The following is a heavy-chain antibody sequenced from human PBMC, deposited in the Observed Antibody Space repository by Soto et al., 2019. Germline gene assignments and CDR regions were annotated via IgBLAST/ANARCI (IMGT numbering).Heavy chain of an antibody. CDR3: ARVPGVVVSADDAFDI. J-gene: IGHJ3*02. D-gene: IGHD2-21*02. V-gene: IGHV4-4*02. Sequence: QVQLQESGPGLVKPSGTLSLTCAVSGGSVSSSNWWSWVRQSPGKGLEWMGEIYHSGSAHYNPSLKSRATISLDKPKTQCSLRLTSVTAADTAVYYCARVPGVVVSADDAFDIWGPGTRVIVSS. CDR2: IYHSGSA. CDR1: GGSVSSSNW.